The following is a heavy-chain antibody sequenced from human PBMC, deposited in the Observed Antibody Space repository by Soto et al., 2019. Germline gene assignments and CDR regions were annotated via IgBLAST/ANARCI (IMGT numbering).Heavy chain of an antibody. CDR2: VYYVGSP. CDR3: ATIIIPGTRHTDFEP. J-gene: IGHJ5*02. Sequence: PXETLSLTCSFSVGSIGSVDNYCAWIRQAPGKGLEWIGSVYYVGSPFYNPSLKSRVTMSIDTTKNQFSLNLTSVTATDTAVYYCATIIIPGTRHTDFEPRGQGISVSVSS. V-gene: IGHV4-39*01. CDR1: VGSIGSVDNY.